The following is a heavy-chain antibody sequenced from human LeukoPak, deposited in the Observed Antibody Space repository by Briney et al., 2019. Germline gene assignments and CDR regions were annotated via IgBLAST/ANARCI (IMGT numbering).Heavy chain of an antibody. Sequence: ASVKVSCKASGYTFTSYDISWVRQAPGQGLEWMGWISVYNGNTNYAQKFQGRVTMTTDTSTSTAYMELRSLRPDDTAVYYCARESFYSTCLDYWGQGTLVTVSS. CDR3: ARESFYSTCLDY. V-gene: IGHV1-18*01. CDR1: GYTFTSYD. J-gene: IGHJ4*02. D-gene: IGHD6-13*01. CDR2: ISVYNGNT.